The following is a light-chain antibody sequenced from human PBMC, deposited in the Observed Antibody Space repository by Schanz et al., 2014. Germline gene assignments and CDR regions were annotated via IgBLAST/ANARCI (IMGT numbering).Light chain of an antibody. V-gene: IGKV3-20*01. CDR2: DAS. CDR3: QQYNTYPRT. Sequence: EIVLTQSPRTLSLSPGERATLSCRASQSVSSSYLTGYQQKPGQAPRLLIYDASNRATSIPDRFSGSGSGTDFTLTISRLESDDFATYYCQQYNTYPRTFGQGTKVEVK. CDR1: QSVSSSY. J-gene: IGKJ1*01.